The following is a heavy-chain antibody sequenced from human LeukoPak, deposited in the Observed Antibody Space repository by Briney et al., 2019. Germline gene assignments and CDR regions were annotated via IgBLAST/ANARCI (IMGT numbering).Heavy chain of an antibody. V-gene: IGHV1-2*02. CDR2: INPNSGGT. Sequence: ASVKVSCKASGYTFTGYYMHWVRQAPGQGLEWMGWINPNSGGTNYAQKFQGRVTMTRDTPISTAYMELSRLRSDDTAVYYCARDSDYGDYVGGTWGQGTLVTVSS. D-gene: IGHD4-17*01. CDR3: ARDSDYGDYVGGT. J-gene: IGHJ4*02. CDR1: GYTFTGYY.